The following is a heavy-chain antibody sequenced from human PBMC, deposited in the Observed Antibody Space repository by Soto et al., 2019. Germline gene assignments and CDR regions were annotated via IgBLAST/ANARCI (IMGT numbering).Heavy chain of an antibody. CDR2: ISGSGVST. D-gene: IGHD3-22*01. CDR1: GFTFSNYA. Sequence: GGSLRLSCAASGFTFSNYAVTWVRRAPGKGLEWVSAISGSGVSTYYADSVKGRFTISRDNSKNTLYLQMNSLRAEDTAVYYCAKSPGMYYYDSSGYYHYDYWGQGTLVTVSS. CDR3: AKSPGMYYYDSSGYYHYDY. V-gene: IGHV3-23*01. J-gene: IGHJ4*02.